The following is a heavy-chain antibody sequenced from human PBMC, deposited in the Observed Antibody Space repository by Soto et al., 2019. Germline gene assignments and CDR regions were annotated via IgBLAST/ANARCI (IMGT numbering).Heavy chain of an antibody. CDR2: INPNSGGT. J-gene: IGHJ5*02. V-gene: IGHV1-2*02. CDR1: GYTFTGYY. D-gene: IGHD3-22*01. Sequence: ASAKVSCKASGYTFTGYYMHWVRQAPGQGLEWMGWINPNSGGTNYAQKFQGRVTMTRDTSISTAYMELSRLRSDDTAVYYCAVSLRPYDSSGYYYAWGQGTLVTVSS. CDR3: AVSLRPYDSSGYYYA.